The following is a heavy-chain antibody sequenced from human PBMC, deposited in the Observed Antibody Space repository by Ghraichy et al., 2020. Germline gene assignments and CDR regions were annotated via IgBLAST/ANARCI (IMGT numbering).Heavy chain of an antibody. CDR3: ARDSRAYCGGDCYPHYYYYYGMDV. V-gene: IGHV3-11*06. Sequence: GGSLRLSCAASGFTFSDYYMSWIRQAPGKGLEWVSYISSSSSYTNYADSVKGRFTISRDNAKNSLYLQMNSLRAEDTAVYYCARDSRAYCGGDCYPHYYYYYGMDVWGQGTTVTVSS. CDR2: ISSSSSYT. D-gene: IGHD2-21*02. CDR1: GFTFSDYY. J-gene: IGHJ6*02.